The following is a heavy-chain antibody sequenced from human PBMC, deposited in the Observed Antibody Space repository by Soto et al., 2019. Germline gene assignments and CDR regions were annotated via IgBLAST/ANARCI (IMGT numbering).Heavy chain of an antibody. CDR3: VKDMGVAGTSGYFQH. V-gene: IGHV4-30-2*01. J-gene: IGHJ1*01. D-gene: IGHD6-19*01. CDR2: IYHSGST. CDR1: GGSISSGGYS. Sequence: SETLSLTCAVSGGSISSGGYSWSWIRQPPGKGLEWIGYIYHSGSTYYNPSLKSRVTISVDRSKNQFSLKLSSVTAADTAVYHCVKDMGVAGTSGYFQHWGQGTLVTVSS.